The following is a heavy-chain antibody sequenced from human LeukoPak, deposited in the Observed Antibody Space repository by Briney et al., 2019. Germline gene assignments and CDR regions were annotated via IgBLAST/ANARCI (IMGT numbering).Heavy chain of an antibody. CDR1: GFIFNNYW. V-gene: IGHV3-30*18. CDR2: ISYDGSNK. D-gene: IGHD6-6*01. Sequence: GGSLRLSCAASGFIFNNYWMTWVRQAPGKGLEWVAVISYDGSNKYYADSVKGRFTISRDNSKNTLYLQMNSLRAEDTAVYYCAKDLSSIAFDYWGQGTLVTVSS. J-gene: IGHJ4*02. CDR3: AKDLSSIAFDY.